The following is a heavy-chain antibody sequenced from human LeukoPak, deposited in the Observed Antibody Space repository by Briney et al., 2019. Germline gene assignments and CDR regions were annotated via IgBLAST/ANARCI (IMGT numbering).Heavy chain of an antibody. CDR2: IYYSGST. V-gene: IGHV4-39*01. Sequence: SETLSLTRTVSGGSISSSSYYWGWIRQPPGKGLEWIGSIYYSGSTYYNPSLKSRVTISVDTSKNQFSLKLSSVTAADTAVYYCARPTVYYYYYMDVWGKGTTVTVSS. D-gene: IGHD4-11*01. CDR1: GGSISSSSYY. CDR3: ARPTVYYYYYMDV. J-gene: IGHJ6*03.